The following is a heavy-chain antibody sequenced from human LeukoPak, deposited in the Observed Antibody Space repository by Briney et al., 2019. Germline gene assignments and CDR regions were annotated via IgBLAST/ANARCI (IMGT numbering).Heavy chain of an antibody. CDR3: AGGVVPPAYYMDV. J-gene: IGHJ6*03. CDR2: ISSSSSYI. CDR1: GFTFSSYS. V-gene: IGHV3-21*01. D-gene: IGHD2-2*01. Sequence: GGSLRLSCAASGFTFSSYSMNWVRQAPGKGLEWVSSISSSSSYIYYADSVKGRFTISRDNAKNSLYLQMNSLRAEDTAVYYCAGGVVPPAYYMDVWGKGTTVTVSS.